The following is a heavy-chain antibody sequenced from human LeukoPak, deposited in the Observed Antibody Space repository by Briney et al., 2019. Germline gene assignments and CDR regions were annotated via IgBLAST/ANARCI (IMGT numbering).Heavy chain of an antibody. CDR3: ARDCNYRVDC. D-gene: IGHD1-7*01. V-gene: IGHV1-18*01. CDR2: ISAYNGNT. CDR1: SYTFTSYG. Sequence: ASVKVSCKASSYTFTSYGISWVRQAPGQGLEWMGWISAYNGNTNYAQNVQGRLTMTTDTSTSTAYMELRGLRSDDTAVYYCARDCNYRVDCWGQGTLVTVSS. J-gene: IGHJ4*02.